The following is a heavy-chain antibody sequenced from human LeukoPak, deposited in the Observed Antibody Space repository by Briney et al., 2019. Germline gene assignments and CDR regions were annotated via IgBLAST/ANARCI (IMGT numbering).Heavy chain of an antibody. CDR2: INPNSGGT. CDR1: GYIFTAYY. J-gene: IGHJ5*02. CDR3: ARPTTAAVAGTAQDWFDP. D-gene: IGHD6-19*01. Sequence: ASVKVSCKASGYIFTAYYIHWVRQASGQGLEWMGWINPNSGGTNYAQKFQGRVTMTRDTSISTAYMEVSRLTADDTAVYYCARPTTAAVAGTAQDWFDPWGQGTLVTVTS. V-gene: IGHV1-2*02.